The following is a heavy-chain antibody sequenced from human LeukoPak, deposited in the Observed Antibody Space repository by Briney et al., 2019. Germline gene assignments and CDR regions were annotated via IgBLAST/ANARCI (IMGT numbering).Heavy chain of an antibody. D-gene: IGHD4-17*01. CDR1: GFTFSSYA. V-gene: IGHV3-21*01. CDR3: ARDLTVSYYYYGMDV. J-gene: IGHJ6*04. Sequence: PGGSLRLSCAASGFTFSSYAMSWVRQAPGKGLEWVSSISSSSSYIYYADSVKGRFTISRDDAKNSLYLQMNSLRAEDTAVYYCARDLTVSYYYYGMDVWGKGTTVTVSS. CDR2: ISSSSSYI.